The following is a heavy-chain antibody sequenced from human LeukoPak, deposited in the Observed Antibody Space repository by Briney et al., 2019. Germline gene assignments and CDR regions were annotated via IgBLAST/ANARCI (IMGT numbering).Heavy chain of an antibody. CDR1: GGSISSYY. Sequence: PSETLSLTCTVSGGSISSYYWSWIRQPAGKGLEWIGRIYTSGSTNYNPSLKSRVTMSVDTSKNQFSLKLSSVTVADTAVYYCARVSTYCSSTSCYLSSLDYWGQGTLVTVSS. D-gene: IGHD2-2*01. CDR2: IYTSGST. V-gene: IGHV4-4*07. J-gene: IGHJ4*02. CDR3: ARVSTYCSSTSCYLSSLDY.